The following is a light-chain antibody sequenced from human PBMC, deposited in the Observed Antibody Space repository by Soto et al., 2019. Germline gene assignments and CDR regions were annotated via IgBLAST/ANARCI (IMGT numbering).Light chain of an antibody. CDR3: QPYTSGGPLT. V-gene: IGKV1-27*01. CDR1: EGINNY. Sequence: DIQMTQSPASLSASLGDRVTITCRATEGINNYLSWLQQKPGKVPKLLIYAASTLQSGVPSRFSGSGSVTSFTLTITSLQPAYVATYYCQPYTSGGPLTFGGGTKVEIK. CDR2: AAS. J-gene: IGKJ4*01.